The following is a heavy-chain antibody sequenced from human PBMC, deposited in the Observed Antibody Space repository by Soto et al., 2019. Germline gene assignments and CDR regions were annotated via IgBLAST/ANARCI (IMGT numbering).Heavy chain of an antibody. J-gene: IGHJ3*02. CDR1: GYTFTGYY. CDR2: INPNSGGT. D-gene: IGHD3-22*01. V-gene: IGHV1-2*02. Sequence: ASVKVSCKASGYTFTGYYMHWVRQAPGQGLEWMGWINPNSGGTNYAQKFQGRVTMTRDTSISTAYMELSRLRSDDTAIYYCARSDSSGYYLGAFDIWGQGTMVTVSS. CDR3: ARSDSSGYYLGAFDI.